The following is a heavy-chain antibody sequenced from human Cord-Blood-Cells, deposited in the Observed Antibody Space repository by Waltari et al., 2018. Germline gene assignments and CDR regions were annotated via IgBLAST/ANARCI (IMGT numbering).Heavy chain of an antibody. CDR2: INHSGST. CDR1: GGSFSGYY. CDR3: ARVNGSGSYYDD. J-gene: IGHJ4*02. Sequence: QVQLQQWGAGLLKPSATLSLTCAVYGGSFSGYYLSWTRQPPGKGREWIGEINHSGSTNYNPSLKSRVTISVETSKNQFSLKLSSVTAADTAVYYCARVNGSGSYYDDWGQGTLVTVSA. D-gene: IGHD3-10*01. V-gene: IGHV4-34*01.